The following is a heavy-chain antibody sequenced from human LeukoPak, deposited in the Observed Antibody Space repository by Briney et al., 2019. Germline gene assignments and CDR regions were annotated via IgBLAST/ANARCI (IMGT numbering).Heavy chain of an antibody. CDR3: AKDRFGGWYSFLPAGGYFDY. CDR1: GFTFSSST. V-gene: IGHV3-23*01. D-gene: IGHD6-19*01. Sequence: PGGSLRLSCAASGFTFSSSTLTWVRQAPGEGLECVSSISVSGDSTHYADSVKGRFTISRDKSKNTLILKMSSLRTENTAIYYCAKDRFGGWYSFLPAGGYFDYWGQGTLVTVSS. CDR2: ISVSGDST. J-gene: IGHJ4*02.